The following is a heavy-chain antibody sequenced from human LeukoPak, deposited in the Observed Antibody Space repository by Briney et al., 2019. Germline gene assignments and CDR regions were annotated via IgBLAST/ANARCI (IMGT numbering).Heavy chain of an antibody. J-gene: IGHJ4*02. CDR3: TRIVGATDGIDY. CDR1: GFTFSGSA. CDR2: IRSKANSYAT. Sequence: PGGSLTLSCAASGFTFSGSAMHWVRQASGKGLEWVGRIRSKANSYATAYAASVKGRFTISRDDSKNTAYLQMNSLKTEDTAVYYCTRIVGATDGIDYWGQGTLVTVSS. D-gene: IGHD1-26*01. V-gene: IGHV3-73*01.